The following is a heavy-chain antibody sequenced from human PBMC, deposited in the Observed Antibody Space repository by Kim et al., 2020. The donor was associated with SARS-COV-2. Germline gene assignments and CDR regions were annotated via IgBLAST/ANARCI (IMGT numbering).Heavy chain of an antibody. Sequence: SDTLSLTCTVSGGSISSGGYYWSWIRQHPGKGLEWIGYIYYSGSTYYNPSLKSRVTISVDTSKNQFSLKLSSVTAADTAVYYCARHSSSFGWFDPWGQGTLVTVSS. J-gene: IGHJ5*02. D-gene: IGHD3-10*01. CDR3: ARHSSSFGWFDP. CDR1: GGSISSGGYY. CDR2: IYYSGST. V-gene: IGHV4-31*03.